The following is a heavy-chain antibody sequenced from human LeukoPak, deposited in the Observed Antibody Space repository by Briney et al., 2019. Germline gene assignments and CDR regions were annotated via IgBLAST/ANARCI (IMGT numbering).Heavy chain of an antibody. CDR1: GYTFTGYY. V-gene: IGHV1-2*02. D-gene: IGHD2-15*01. CDR2: INPNSGGT. J-gene: IGHJ4*02. CDR3: ARENKRCSGGSCYSFGY. Sequence: ASVKVSCKASGYTFTGYYMHWVRQAPGQGLEWMGWINPNSGGTNYAQKFQGRVTMTRDTSISTAYMELSRLRSDDTAVYYCARENKRCSGGSCYSFGYWGQGTLVTVSS.